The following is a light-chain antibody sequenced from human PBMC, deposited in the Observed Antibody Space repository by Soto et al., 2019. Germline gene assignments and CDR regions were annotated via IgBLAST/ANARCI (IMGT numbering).Light chain of an antibody. CDR1: QTISSW. CDR3: QQYYSYRT. Sequence: IHVNMSPATLSGYIGDRVTITFRASQTISSWLACYQQKPGKAPKLLIYKASTLKSGVPSRFSSSGSGTDFTLTISCLQSEDFATYYCQQYYSYRTFCHVTKVDI. V-gene: IGKV1-5*03. J-gene: IGKJ1*01. CDR2: KAS.